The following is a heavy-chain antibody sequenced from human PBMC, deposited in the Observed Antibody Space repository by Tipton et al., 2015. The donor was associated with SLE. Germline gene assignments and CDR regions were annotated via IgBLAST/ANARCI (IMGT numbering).Heavy chain of an antibody. Sequence: SLRLSCAASGFTFSSYGMHWVRQAPGKGLEWVAFIRYDGSNKYYADSVKGRFTISRDNSKNTLDLQMNSLRAEDTAVYYCAKDGGSIVVVPGAIPYCMDVWGQGTTVTVSS. CDR3: AKDGGSIVVVPGAIPYCMDV. J-gene: IGHJ6*02. CDR2: IRYDGSNK. D-gene: IGHD2-2*02. CDR1: GFTFSSYG. V-gene: IGHV3-30*02.